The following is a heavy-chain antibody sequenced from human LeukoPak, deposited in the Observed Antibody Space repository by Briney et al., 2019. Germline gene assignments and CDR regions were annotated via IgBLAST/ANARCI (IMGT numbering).Heavy chain of an antibody. J-gene: IGHJ4*02. V-gene: IGHV3-21*01. Sequence: PGGSLRLSCAASGFTFSSYSMNWVRQAPGKGLEWVSSISSSSSYIYYVDSVKGRFTISRDNAKNSLYLQMNSLRAEDTAVYYCARGEALGTMIVVVNGGFDYWGQGTLVTVSS. CDR1: GFTFSSYS. D-gene: IGHD3-22*01. CDR3: ARGEALGTMIVVVNGGFDY. CDR2: ISSSSSYI.